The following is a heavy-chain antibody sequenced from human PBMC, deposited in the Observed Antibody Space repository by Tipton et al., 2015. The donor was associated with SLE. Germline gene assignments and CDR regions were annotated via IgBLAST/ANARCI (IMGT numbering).Heavy chain of an antibody. CDR2: IYHSGST. Sequence: TLSLTCAVSGGSTSSGGYSWSWIRQPPGKGLEWIGYIYHSGSTYYNPSLKSRVTISVDRSKNQFSLKLSSVTAADTAVYYCARDQQGYYFDYWGQGTLVTVSS. D-gene: IGHD6-13*01. V-gene: IGHV4-30-2*01. CDR1: GGSTSSGGYS. CDR3: ARDQQGYYFDY. J-gene: IGHJ4*02.